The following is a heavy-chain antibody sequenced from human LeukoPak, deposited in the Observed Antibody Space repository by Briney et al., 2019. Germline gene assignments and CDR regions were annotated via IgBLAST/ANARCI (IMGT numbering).Heavy chain of an antibody. CDR3: ARVRYYDSSGYPRTDWYFDL. CDR2: IYHSGST. D-gene: IGHD3-22*01. J-gene: IGHJ2*01. V-gene: IGHV4-30-2*01. CDR1: GGSISSGGYS. Sequence: SQTLSLTCAVSGGSISSGGYSWSWIRQPPGKGLEWIGYIYHSGSTYYNPSLKSRVTISVDRSKNQFSLKLSSVTAADTAVYYCARVRYYDSSGYPRTDWYFDLWGRDTLVTVSS.